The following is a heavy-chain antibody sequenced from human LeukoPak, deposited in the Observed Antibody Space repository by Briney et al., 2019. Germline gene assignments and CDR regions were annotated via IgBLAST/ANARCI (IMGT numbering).Heavy chain of an antibody. D-gene: IGHD3-22*01. Sequence: ASVTVSFKASGYTFTSYGISWVRQAPGQGLEWMGWISAYNGNTNYAQKLQGRVTMTTDTSTSTAYMELRSLRSDDTAVYYCARGPYYDSSGYYYPLDYWGQGTLVTVSS. V-gene: IGHV1-18*01. CDR1: GYTFTSYG. CDR3: ARGPYYDSSGYYYPLDY. J-gene: IGHJ4*02. CDR2: ISAYNGNT.